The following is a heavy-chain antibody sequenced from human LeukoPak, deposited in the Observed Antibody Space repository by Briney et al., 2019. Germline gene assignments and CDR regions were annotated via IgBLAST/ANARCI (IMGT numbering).Heavy chain of an antibody. J-gene: IGHJ4*02. D-gene: IGHD6-19*01. Sequence: ASVKVSCKASGYTFTGYYMHWVQQAPGQGLEWMGRINPNSGGTNYAQKFQGRVTMTRDTSISTAYMELSRLRSDDTAVYYCAREYSSGWYYFDYWGQGTLVTVSS. V-gene: IGHV1-2*06. CDR3: AREYSSGWYYFDY. CDR1: GYTFTGYY. CDR2: INPNSGGT.